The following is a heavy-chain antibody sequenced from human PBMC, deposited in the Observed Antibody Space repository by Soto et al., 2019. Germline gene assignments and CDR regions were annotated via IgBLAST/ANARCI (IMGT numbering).Heavy chain of an antibody. D-gene: IGHD2-21*02. CDR1: GGTFSSYA. J-gene: IGHJ6*02. Sequence: ASVKVSCKASGGTFSSYAISWVRQAPGQGLEWMGGIIPIFGTANYAQKFPGRVTITADESTSTAYMELSSLRSEDTAVYYCARVGGNYCGGDCWPLYYYGMDVWGQGTTVTVSS. V-gene: IGHV1-69*13. CDR2: IIPIFGTA. CDR3: ARVGGNYCGGDCWPLYYYGMDV.